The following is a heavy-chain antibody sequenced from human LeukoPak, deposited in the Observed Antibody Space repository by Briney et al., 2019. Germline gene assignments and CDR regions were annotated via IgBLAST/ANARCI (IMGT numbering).Heavy chain of an antibody. D-gene: IGHD6-19*01. CDR1: GYSISSGYY. Sequence: SETLSLTCAVSGYSISSGYYWGWIRQPPGKGLEWIGSICHSGSTYYNPSLKSRVTILVDTSKNQFSLRLRSVTAADTAVYYCARAGSSGSDYWGQGTLVTVSS. V-gene: IGHV4-38-2*01. J-gene: IGHJ4*02. CDR3: ARAGSSGSDY. CDR2: ICHSGST.